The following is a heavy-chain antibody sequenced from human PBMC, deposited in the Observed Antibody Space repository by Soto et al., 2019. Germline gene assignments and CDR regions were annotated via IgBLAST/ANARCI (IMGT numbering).Heavy chain of an antibody. D-gene: IGHD3-22*01. CDR2: ISYDGSNK. Sequence: LRLSCAASGFTFSSYGMHWVRQAPGKGLEWVAVISYDGSNKYYADSVKGRFTISRDNAKNTLYLQMNSLRAEDTAVYYCAKVYDSSGYYPFWDAFDIWGQGTMVTVSS. CDR1: GFTFSSYG. J-gene: IGHJ3*02. V-gene: IGHV3-30*18. CDR3: AKVYDSSGYYPFWDAFDI.